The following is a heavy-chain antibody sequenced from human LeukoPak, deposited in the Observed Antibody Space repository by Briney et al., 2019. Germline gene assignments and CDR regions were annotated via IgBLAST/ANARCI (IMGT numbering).Heavy chain of an antibody. D-gene: IGHD3-10*01. V-gene: IGHV3-23*01. J-gene: IGHJ3*02. CDR1: GFTFSSYG. CDR3: AKDPYGSSDAFDI. CDR2: ISGSGYST. Sequence: GGSLRLSCAASGFTFSSYGMSWVRQAPGKGLEWVSAISGSGYSTYYADSVKGRFTISRDNSKDSLYLQMNSLRAEDTAVYYCAKDPYGSSDAFDIWGQGTMVTVSS.